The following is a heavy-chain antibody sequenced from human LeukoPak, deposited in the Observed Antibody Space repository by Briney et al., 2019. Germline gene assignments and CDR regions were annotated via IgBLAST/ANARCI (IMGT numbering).Heavy chain of an antibody. CDR2: ISYDGSNK. CDR1: GFTFSSYA. D-gene: IGHD3-3*01. V-gene: IGHV3-30*01. CDR3: AREERVAYYDSWSGYFTGFLDY. Sequence: GGSLRLSCAASGFTFSSYAMHWVRQAPGKGLEWVAVISYDGSNKYYADSVKGRFTISRDNSKNTLYLQMNSLRAEDTAVYYCAREERVAYYDSWSGYFTGFLDYWGQGTLVTVSS. J-gene: IGHJ4*02.